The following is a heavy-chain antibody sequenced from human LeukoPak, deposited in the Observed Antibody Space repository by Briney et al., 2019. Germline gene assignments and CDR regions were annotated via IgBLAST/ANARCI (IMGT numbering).Heavy chain of an antibody. CDR1: GFTFSSYW. CDR3: ARDPVRGYLDY. CDR2: IKQDGSEK. V-gene: IGHV3-7*01. D-gene: IGHD3-16*01. J-gene: IGHJ4*02. Sequence: PGGSLRLSCTASGFTFSSYWMTWVRQAPGKGLEWVANIKQDGSEKKYVDPVKGRFTISRDNAKNSLYLQMNSLRAEDTAVYYCARDPVRGYLDYWGQGTLVTVSS.